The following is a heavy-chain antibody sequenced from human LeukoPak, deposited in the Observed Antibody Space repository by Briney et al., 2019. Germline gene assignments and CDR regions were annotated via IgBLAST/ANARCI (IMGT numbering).Heavy chain of an antibody. CDR1: WSRFTSYW. CDR3: ARGTYSYGYAFDY. J-gene: IGHJ4*02. Sequence: APLQTAFQGSWSRFTSYWIGWVRPMRGKGMEWMGIIYPGDYDTRYSPPFQGQLTTSADKSITTAYLQWSSLKASDTAMYYCARGTYSYGYAFDYWGQGTLVTVSP. CDR2: IYPGDYDT. D-gene: IGHD5-18*01. V-gene: IGHV5-51*01.